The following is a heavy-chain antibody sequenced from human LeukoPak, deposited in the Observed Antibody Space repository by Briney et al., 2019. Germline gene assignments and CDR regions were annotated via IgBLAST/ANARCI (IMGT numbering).Heavy chain of an antibody. Sequence: SQTLSLTCTVSGVSISSGGYYWSWIRQHPGKGLEWIGYIYYSGSTYYNPSLKSRVTISVDTSKNQSSLKLSSVTAADTAVYYCARGGGIVGAPNAFDIWGQGTMVTVSS. V-gene: IGHV4-31*03. CDR1: GVSISSGGYY. CDR3: ARGGGIVGAPNAFDI. CDR2: IYYSGST. J-gene: IGHJ3*02. D-gene: IGHD1-26*01.